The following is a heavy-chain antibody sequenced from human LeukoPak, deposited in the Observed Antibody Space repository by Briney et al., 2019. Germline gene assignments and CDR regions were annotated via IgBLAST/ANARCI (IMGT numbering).Heavy chain of an antibody. CDR3: ARGRRNDYVWGSYRSGYFDY. V-gene: IGHV4-34*01. Sequence: PSETLSLTCAVYGGSFSGYYWSWIRQPPGNGLEWIREINHSGSTNYNPSLKSRVTISVDTSKSQVSLKLSSVTAADTAVYYCARGRRNDYVWGSYRSGYFDYWGQGTLVTVSS. D-gene: IGHD3-16*02. CDR2: INHSGST. J-gene: IGHJ4*02. CDR1: GGSFSGYY.